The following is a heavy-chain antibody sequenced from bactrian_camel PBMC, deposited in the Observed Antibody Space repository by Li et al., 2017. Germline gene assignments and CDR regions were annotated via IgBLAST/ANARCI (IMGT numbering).Heavy chain of an antibody. J-gene: IGHJ4*01. Sequence: VQLVESGGGSVQAGGSLRLSCAASGYPHTSICMGYFRQAPGNEREGVAAITTYGTTDYAGSVKGRFTISRDNAKTTLFLQMNSLKPEDTAMYYCAAAPCPVYSDFAGWGQGTQVTVS. V-gene: IGHV3S53*01. CDR3: AAAPCPVYSDFAG. CDR1: GYPHTSIC. CDR2: ITTYGTT. D-gene: IGHD4*01.